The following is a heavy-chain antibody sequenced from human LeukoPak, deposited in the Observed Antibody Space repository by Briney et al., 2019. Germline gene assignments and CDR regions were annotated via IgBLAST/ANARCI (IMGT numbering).Heavy chain of an antibody. D-gene: IGHD2-2*02. V-gene: IGHV4-34*01. CDR2: INHSGST. CDR3: ARRVTYCSSTSCYTLYYFDY. Sequence: SETLSLTCAVYGGSFSGYYWSWIRQPPGKGLEWIGEINHSGSTNYNPSLKSRVTISVDTSKNQFSLKLSSVTAADTAVYYCARRVTYCSSTSCYTLYYFDYWGQGTLVTVSS. CDR1: GGSFSGYY. J-gene: IGHJ4*02.